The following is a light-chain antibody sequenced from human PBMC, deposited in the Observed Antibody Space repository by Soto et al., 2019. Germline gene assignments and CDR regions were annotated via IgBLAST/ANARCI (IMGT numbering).Light chain of an antibody. J-gene: IGKJ4*01. Sequence: EIVLTQSPGTLSLTPGERATLYCRASQSVSSSYLAWYQQKPGQAPRLLIYGASSRATGIPDRFSGSGSGTDFTLTISRLEPEDFAVYYCQQYGSSLFTFGGGTKVDI. CDR2: GAS. V-gene: IGKV3-20*01. CDR3: QQYGSSLFT. CDR1: QSVSSSY.